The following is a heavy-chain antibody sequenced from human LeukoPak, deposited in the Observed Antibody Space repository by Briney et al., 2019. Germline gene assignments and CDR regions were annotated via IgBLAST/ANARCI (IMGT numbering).Heavy chain of an antibody. D-gene: IGHD2-15*01. V-gene: IGHV3-23*01. CDR2: ISGSGGST. Sequence: GGSLRLSCAASGFTFSSYAMSWVRQAPGKGLEWVSAISGSGGSTYYADSVKGRFTISRDNSKNTLYLQMNSLRAEDTAVYYCAKGDQKVVAALSWFDPWGQGTLVTVSS. CDR3: AKGDQKVVAALSWFDP. CDR1: GFTFSSYA. J-gene: IGHJ5*02.